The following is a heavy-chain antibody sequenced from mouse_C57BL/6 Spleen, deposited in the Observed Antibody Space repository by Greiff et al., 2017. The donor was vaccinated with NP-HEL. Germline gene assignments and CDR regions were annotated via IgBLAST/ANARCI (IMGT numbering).Heavy chain of an antibody. J-gene: IGHJ4*01. CDR1: GYTFTSYW. V-gene: IGHV1-50*01. CDR3: ARYRYYGSSYDAMDY. Sequence: QVHVKQPGAELVKPGASVKLSCKASGYTFTSYWMQWVKQRPGQGLEWIGEIDPSDSYTNYNQKFKGKATLTVDTSSSTAYMQLSSLTSEDSAVYYCARYRYYGSSYDAMDYWGQGTSVTVSS. D-gene: IGHD1-1*01. CDR2: IDPSDSYT.